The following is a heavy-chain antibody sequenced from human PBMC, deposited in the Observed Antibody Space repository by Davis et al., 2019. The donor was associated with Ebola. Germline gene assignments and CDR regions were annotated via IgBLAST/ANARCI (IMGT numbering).Heavy chain of an antibody. V-gene: IGHV1-3*01. J-gene: IGHJ6*01. CDR2: INAGNGNT. CDR1: GYTFTSYT. Sequence: AASVKVSCKASGYTFTSYTMHWVRQAPGQRLEWMGWINAGNGNTKYSQKFQGRVTITRDTSANTAYMELSSLRSEDTAVYYCASGSSGWYYYYYGMDVWGQGTTVTVSS. CDR3: ASGSSGWYYYYYGMDV. D-gene: IGHD6-19*01.